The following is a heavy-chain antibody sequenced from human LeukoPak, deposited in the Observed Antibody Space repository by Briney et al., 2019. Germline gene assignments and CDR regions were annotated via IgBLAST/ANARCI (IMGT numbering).Heavy chain of an antibody. Sequence: TSETLSLTCTVSGGSISSNCWNWIRQPPGKGLEWIGYICTSGSTNYNPSLMSRVTISVDTSKNQFSLKMISVTAADTAVYYCARHQHQLVTGYDYWGQGTLVTVSS. V-gene: IGHV4-4*09. CDR3: ARHQHQLVTGYDY. CDR2: ICTSGST. J-gene: IGHJ4*02. D-gene: IGHD6-13*01. CDR1: GGSISSNC.